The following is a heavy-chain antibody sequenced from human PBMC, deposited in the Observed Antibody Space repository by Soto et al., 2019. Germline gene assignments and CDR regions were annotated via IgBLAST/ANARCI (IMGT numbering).Heavy chain of an antibody. CDR1: GYTFTGYY. D-gene: IGHD5-18*01. Sequence: ASVKVSCKASGYTFTGYYLHWVRQAPGQGLEWVGWINPHNGGTTSAERFQGRVTMTRDTSINTAYMELSRLRSDDTAVYYCARVRIQLWDDAFNIWGQGTKVTVS. J-gene: IGHJ3*02. CDR2: INPHNGGT. V-gene: IGHV1-2*02. CDR3: ARVRIQLWDDAFNI.